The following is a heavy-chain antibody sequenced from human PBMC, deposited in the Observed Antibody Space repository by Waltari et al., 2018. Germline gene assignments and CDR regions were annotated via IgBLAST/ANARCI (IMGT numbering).Heavy chain of an antibody. V-gene: IGHV4-39*07. Sequence: QLQLQESGPGLVKPSETLSLTCTVSGGSIRTSRYYWGWIRQPPGKGLEWIGSVYYSGAAYYSPSLKSRFTILVDTSKNQFSLTLSSVTVADTAVYYCGRYSTYPDVCLDPWGQGTLVTVSP. CDR1: GGSIRTSRYY. J-gene: IGHJ5*02. D-gene: IGHD3-16*02. CDR3: GRYSTYPDVCLDP. CDR2: VYYSGAA.